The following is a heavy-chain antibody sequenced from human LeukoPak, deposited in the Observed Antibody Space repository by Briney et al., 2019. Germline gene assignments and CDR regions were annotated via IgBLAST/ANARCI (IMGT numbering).Heavy chain of an antibody. J-gene: IGHJ4*02. CDR2: IIPIFGTA. CDR3: ARGTSSGYYYAYYY. V-gene: IGHV1-69*05. D-gene: IGHD3-22*01. Sequence: ASVKVSCKASGGTFSSYAISCVRQAPGQGLEWMGGIIPIFGTANYAQKFQGRVTITTDESTSTAYMELSSLRSEDTAVYYCARGTSSGYYYAYYYWGQGTLVTVSS. CDR1: GGTFSSYA.